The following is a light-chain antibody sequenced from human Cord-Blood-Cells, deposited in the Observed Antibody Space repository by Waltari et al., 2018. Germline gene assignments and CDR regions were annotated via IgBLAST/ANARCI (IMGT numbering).Light chain of an antibody. CDR3: SSYTSSSTLDVV. V-gene: IGLV2-14*01. CDR2: DVR. CDR1: SSDVGGYNY. J-gene: IGLJ2*01. Sequence: QSALTQPASVSGSPGQSITISCTGTSSDVGGYNYVSWYQQHPGKAPKLMIYDVRNRPSGVSNRFSGSKSGNTASLTISGPQAEDEADYYCSSYTSSSTLDVVFGGGTKLTVL.